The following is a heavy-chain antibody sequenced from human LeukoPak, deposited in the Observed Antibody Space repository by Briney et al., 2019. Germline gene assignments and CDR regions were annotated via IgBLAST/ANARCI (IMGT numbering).Heavy chain of an antibody. CDR3: ARDLGCSGGSCAWGVDAFDI. J-gene: IGHJ3*02. D-gene: IGHD2-15*01. Sequence: ASVKVSCQASGGTFSSYAISWVRQAPGQGLEWMGRIIPIFGTANYAQKFQGRVTITTDESTSTAYMELSSLRSEDTAVYYCARDLGCSGGSCAWGVDAFDIWGQGTVVTVSS. V-gene: IGHV1-69*05. CDR2: IIPIFGTA. CDR1: GGTFSSYA.